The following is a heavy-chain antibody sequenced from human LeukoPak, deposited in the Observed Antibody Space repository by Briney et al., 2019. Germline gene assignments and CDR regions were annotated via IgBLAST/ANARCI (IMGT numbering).Heavy chain of an antibody. CDR2: INPNSGGN. J-gene: IGHJ4*02. Sequence: SVMFSCNAAAYTSTSNYMHRGRQPPGQEREGMGWINPNSGGNNYEPKFQGRVTMTRSTSIRTVYMELSRLRYDDTGVYYCARGRGYRYGYFLSWGQGTLVIVSS. D-gene: IGHD5-18*01. V-gene: IGHV1-2*02. CDR3: ARGRGYRYGYFLS. CDR1: AYTSTSNY.